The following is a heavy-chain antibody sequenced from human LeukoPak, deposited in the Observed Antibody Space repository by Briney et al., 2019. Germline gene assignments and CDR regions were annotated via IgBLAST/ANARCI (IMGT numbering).Heavy chain of an antibody. CDR1: GFEFNIYG. V-gene: IGHV3-23*01. D-gene: IGHD4-17*01. Sequence: QTGGSLRLSCAASGFEFNIYGMNWVRQGPGKGLEWVSSISGRGDSTSYADSVKGRFIISRDISKNTLYLQMNSLRAADTAVYYCARETTVTTFCEYWGQGTLVTVSS. CDR2: ISGRGDST. CDR3: ARETTVTTFCEY. J-gene: IGHJ4*02.